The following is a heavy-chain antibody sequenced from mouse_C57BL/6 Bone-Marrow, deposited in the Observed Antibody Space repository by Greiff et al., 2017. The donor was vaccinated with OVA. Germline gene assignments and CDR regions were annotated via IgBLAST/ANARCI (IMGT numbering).Heavy chain of an antibody. CDR1: GYTFTNYW. CDR3: ARSQSLNWVFDY. V-gene: IGHV1-63*01. J-gene: IGHJ2*01. Sequence: LVESGAELVRPGTSVKMSCKASGYTFTNYWIGWAKQRPGHGLEWIGDIYPGGGYTNYNEKFKGKATLTADKSSSTAYMQFSSLTSEDSAIYYCARSQSLNWVFDYWGQGTTLTVSS. D-gene: IGHD4-1*01. CDR2: IYPGGGYT.